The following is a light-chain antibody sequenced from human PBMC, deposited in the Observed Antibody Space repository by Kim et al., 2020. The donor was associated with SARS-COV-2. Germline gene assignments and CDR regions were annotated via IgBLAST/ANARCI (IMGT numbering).Light chain of an antibody. J-gene: IGLJ2*01. CDR2: EVT. CDR1: VSDVGSYNL. Sequence: QSALTQPASVSGSPGQSITISCTGTVSDVGSYNLVSWYQQFPGKAPKLMIYEVTKRPSGVSNRFSGSKSGNTASLTISGLQAEDEADYYCCLFAASNTLIFGGGTQLTVL. CDR3: CLFAASNTLI. V-gene: IGLV2-23*02.